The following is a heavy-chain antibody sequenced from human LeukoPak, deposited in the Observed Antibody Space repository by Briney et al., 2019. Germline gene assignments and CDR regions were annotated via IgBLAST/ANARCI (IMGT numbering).Heavy chain of an antibody. J-gene: IGHJ4*02. CDR3: ARGQRGYSYGYLIDY. Sequence: GSSVKVSCKASGYTFTSYDINWVRQATGQGLEWMGWMNPNSGNTGYAQKFQGRVTITRNTSISTAHMELSSLRSEDTAVYYCARGQRGYSYGYLIDYWGQGTLVTVSS. V-gene: IGHV1-8*03. D-gene: IGHD5-18*01. CDR2: MNPNSGNT. CDR1: GYTFTSYD.